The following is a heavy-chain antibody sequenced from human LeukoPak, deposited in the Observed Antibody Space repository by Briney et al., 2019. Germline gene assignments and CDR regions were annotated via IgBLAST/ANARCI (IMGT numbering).Heavy chain of an antibody. CDR2: IYTSGST. J-gene: IGHJ4*02. D-gene: IGHD3-22*01. V-gene: IGHV4-4*07. CDR1: GGSISSYY. Sequence: SETLSLTCTVSGGSISSYYWSWIRQPAGKGLGWIGRIYTSGSTNYNPSLKSRVTMSVDTSKNQFSLKLSSVTAADTAVYYCASHRYYYDSSGLAFDYWGQGTLVTVSS. CDR3: ASHRYYYDSSGLAFDY.